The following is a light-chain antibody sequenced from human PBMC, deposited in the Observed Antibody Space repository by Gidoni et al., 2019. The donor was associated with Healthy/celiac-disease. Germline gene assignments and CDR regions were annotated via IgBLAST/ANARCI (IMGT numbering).Light chain of an antibody. CDR3: QQSYSTPQST. Sequence: QMSQSPSSLSASVGERATITCWASQSISSYLNWYQQKPAKAPKLLIYAASSLHSAVPSRFSSSGSSTDFTLPISSLLPEDFATYYCQQSYSTPQSTFGQXTRLEIK. CDR1: QSISSY. V-gene: IGKV1-39*01. CDR2: AAS. J-gene: IGKJ5*01.